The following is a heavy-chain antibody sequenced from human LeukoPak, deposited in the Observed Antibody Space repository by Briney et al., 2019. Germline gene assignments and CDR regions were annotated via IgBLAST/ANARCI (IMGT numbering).Heavy chain of an antibody. CDR2: INSDGSST. J-gene: IGHJ3*02. CDR1: GFTFSSYW. CDR3: ARGGHQIQLWFGEFDAFDI. V-gene: IGHV3-74*01. Sequence: GGSLRLSCAASGFTFSSYWMHWVRQAPGKGLVWVSRINSDGSSTSYVDSVKGRFTISRDNAKNTLYLQMNSLRAEDTAVYYCARGGHQIQLWFGEFDAFDIWGQGTMVTVSS. D-gene: IGHD3-10*01.